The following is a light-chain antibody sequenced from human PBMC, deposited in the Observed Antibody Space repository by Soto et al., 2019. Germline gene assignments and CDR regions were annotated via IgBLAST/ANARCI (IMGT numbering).Light chain of an antibody. CDR3: QQYGSSPGFT. CDR2: GAS. CDR1: QSVSSSY. V-gene: IGKV3-20*01. Sequence: EIVLTQSPGTLSLSPGERATLSCRASQSVSSSYLAWYQQKPGQAPRLLIYGASSRDTGIPARFSGSGSGTDFTLTISRLEPEDFAVYYCQQYGSSPGFTFGPGTKVDIK. J-gene: IGKJ3*01.